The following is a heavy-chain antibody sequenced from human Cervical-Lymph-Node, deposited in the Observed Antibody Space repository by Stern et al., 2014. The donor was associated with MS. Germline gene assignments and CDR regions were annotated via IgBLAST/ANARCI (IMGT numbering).Heavy chain of an antibody. D-gene: IGHD5-12*01. V-gene: IGHV3-21*01. CDR1: GFTFSDYS. CDR3: ARDERYYGYDLLFGMDV. Sequence: EVQLVESGGGLVKPGGALRLSCAASGFTFSDYSMHWVRQAPGKGLAWVASISSSSSYIYYADSVKGRFTISRDNAENSLYLQLNSLRAEDTAVYYCARDERYYGYDLLFGMDVWGQGTTVTVSS. CDR2: ISSSSSYI. J-gene: IGHJ6*02.